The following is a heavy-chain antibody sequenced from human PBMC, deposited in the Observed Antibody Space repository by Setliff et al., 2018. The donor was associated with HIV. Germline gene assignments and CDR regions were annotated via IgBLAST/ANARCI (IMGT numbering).Heavy chain of an antibody. CDR2: IYTSGST. V-gene: IGHV4-61*02. Sequence: SETLSLTCTVSGGSISSGSYYWSWIRQPAGKGLEWIGRIYTSGSTNYNPSLKSRVTISVDTSKNQFSLRLRSVTAADTAVYYCARETYYYDNPQYYYYYMDVWGKGTTVTVS. J-gene: IGHJ6*03. CDR3: ARETYYYDNPQYYYYYMDV. CDR1: GGSISSGSYY. D-gene: IGHD3-22*01.